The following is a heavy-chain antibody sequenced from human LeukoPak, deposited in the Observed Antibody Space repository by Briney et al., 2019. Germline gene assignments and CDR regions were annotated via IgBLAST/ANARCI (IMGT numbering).Heavy chain of an antibody. CDR2: IYYTGST. CDR3: ARLHYGGNYGYYYYYMDV. Sequence: PSETLSLTCTVSGGSISSYYWGWIRQPPGRGLEWIGSIYYTGSTNYNQSLKSRVTISVDTSKNQFSLKLSSVTAADTAVYYCARLHYGGNYGYYYYYMDVWGKGTTVTISS. CDR1: GGSISSYY. V-gene: IGHV4-39*01. D-gene: IGHD4-23*01. J-gene: IGHJ6*03.